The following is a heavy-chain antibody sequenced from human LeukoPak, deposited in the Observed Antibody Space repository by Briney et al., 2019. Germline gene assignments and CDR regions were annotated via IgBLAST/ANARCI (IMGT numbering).Heavy chain of an antibody. Sequence: GGSLSLSCAASGFTFSSYLMNGVRQAPGKGLKWISHISTSGDTIYYADSVKGRFTISRDNAKNSLSLQMNRLRVDDTAVYYCARAYRPKHDYDRSGPHDAFDIWGQGTMVTVSS. CDR1: GFTFSSYL. D-gene: IGHD3-22*01. CDR2: ISTSGDTI. J-gene: IGHJ3*02. CDR3: ARAYRPKHDYDRSGPHDAFDI. V-gene: IGHV3-48*01.